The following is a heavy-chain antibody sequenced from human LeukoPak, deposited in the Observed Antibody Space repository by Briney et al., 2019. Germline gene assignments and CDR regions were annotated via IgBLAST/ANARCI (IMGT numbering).Heavy chain of an antibody. CDR1: GGTFSSYA. D-gene: IGHD2-2*02. J-gene: IGHJ4*02. Sequence: SVKVSCKASGGTFSSYAISWVRQAPGQGLEWMGGIIPIFGTANYAQKFQGRVTITADESTSTAYMELSSLRSEDTAVYYCARGGYCSSTSCYTPPFDYWGQGTLVTVSS. CDR2: IIPIFGTA. V-gene: IGHV1-69*13. CDR3: ARGGYCSSTSCYTPPFDY.